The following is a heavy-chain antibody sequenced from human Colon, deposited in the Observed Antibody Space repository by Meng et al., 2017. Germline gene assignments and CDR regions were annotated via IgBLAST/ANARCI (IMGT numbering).Heavy chain of an antibody. Sequence: QQGGAGRFNPSETLSPSCAVAAVSVCEYYWSWIRPTPGKGLEWIGEISHRGTTNYNPSLKSRVTITLDTSRNQFSLNLTSVTAADTAVYYCAAQRRSTSYPYYWGQGTLVTVSS. V-gene: IGHV4-34*01. CDR1: AVSVCEYY. CDR3: AAQRRSTSYPYY. J-gene: IGHJ4*02. CDR2: ISHRGTT. D-gene: IGHD3-16*01.